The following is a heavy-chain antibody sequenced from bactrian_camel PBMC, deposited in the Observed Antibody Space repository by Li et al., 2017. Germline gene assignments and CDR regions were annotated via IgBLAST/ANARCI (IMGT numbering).Heavy chain of an antibody. Sequence: VQLVESGGGLVQPGGSLRLSCAASRFSKWDMSWVRQAPGKGLEWVSTINDDGGRTWYADSVKGRFTISRDSAKNTVHLQMNSLKSEDTALYCCAAPDRYSDYELDSWGQGTQVTVS. D-gene: IGHD4*01. J-gene: IGHJ6*01. V-gene: IGHV3S40*01. CDR1: RFSKWD. CDR3: AAPDRYSDYELDS. CDR2: INDDGGRT.